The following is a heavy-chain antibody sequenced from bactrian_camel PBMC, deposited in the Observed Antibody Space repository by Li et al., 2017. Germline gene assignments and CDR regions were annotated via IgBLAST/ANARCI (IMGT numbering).Heavy chain of an antibody. D-gene: IGHD7*01. CDR3: AADLVTGGNWRSIDHWSY. V-gene: IGHV3S1*01. CDR1: GYTYSRAC. CDR2: IYTGSGAT. J-gene: IGHJ4*01. Sequence: HVQLVESGGGSVQAGGSLRLSCAVSGYTYSRACMGWIRQAPEKGPEGVAAIYTGSGATWYHDSVKGRFTISQDNAKPMLYLQMNALKPEDTAMYYCAADLVTGGNWRSIDHWSYWGQGTQVTVS.